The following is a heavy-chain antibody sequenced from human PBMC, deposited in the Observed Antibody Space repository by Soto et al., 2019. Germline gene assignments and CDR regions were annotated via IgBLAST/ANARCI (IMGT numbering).Heavy chain of an antibody. V-gene: IGHV1-8*01. D-gene: IGHD1-7*01. CDR2: MNPNSGNT. CDR3: ASVTGTTGYYGMDV. Sequence: GASVKVSCKASGYTFTSYDINWVRQATGQGLEWMGWMNPNSGNTGYAQKFQGRVTMTRNTSISTAYMELSSLRSEDTAVYYCASVTGTTGYYGMDVWGQGTTVTVSS. CDR1: GYTFTSYD. J-gene: IGHJ6*02.